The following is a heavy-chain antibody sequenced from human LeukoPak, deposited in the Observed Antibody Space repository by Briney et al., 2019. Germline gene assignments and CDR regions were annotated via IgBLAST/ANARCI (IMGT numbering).Heavy chain of an antibody. J-gene: IGHJ4*02. CDR2: IIPIFGTA. CDR3: ARSYSGSYRSDY. V-gene: IGHV1-69*01. CDR1: GGTFSSYA. Sequence: SVKVSRKASGGTFSSYAISWVRQAPGQGREWMGGIIPIFGTANYAQKFQGRVTITAAESTSTAYMELSSLRSEDTAVYYCARSYSGSYRSDYWGQGTLVTVSS. D-gene: IGHD1-26*01.